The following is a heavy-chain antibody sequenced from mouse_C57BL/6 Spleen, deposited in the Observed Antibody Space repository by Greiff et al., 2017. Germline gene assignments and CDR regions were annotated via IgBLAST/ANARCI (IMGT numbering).Heavy chain of an antibody. V-gene: IGHV1-5*01. D-gene: IGHD1-1*01. J-gene: IGHJ4*01. CDR2: IYPGNSDT. CDR3: TREFHYYGSSHYAMDY. CDR1: GYTFTSYW. Sequence: EVQLQQSGTVLARPGASVKMSCKTSGYTFTSYWMHWVKQRPGQGLEWIGAIYPGNSDTSYNQKFKGKAKLTAVTSASTAYMELSSLTNEDSAVYYCTREFHYYGSSHYAMDYWGQGTSVTVSS.